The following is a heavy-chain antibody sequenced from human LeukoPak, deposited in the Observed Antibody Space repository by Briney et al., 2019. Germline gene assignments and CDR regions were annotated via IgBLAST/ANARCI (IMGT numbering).Heavy chain of an antibody. D-gene: IGHD5-12*01. J-gene: IGHJ4*02. Sequence: GGSLRLSCAASGFTFSSYTINWVRQAPGKGLEWVAFIRYDGSNKYYADSVKGRFTISRDNSKNTLYLQMNSLRAEDTAVYYCAKRGNSGYDLDYWGQGTLVTVSS. CDR3: AKRGNSGYDLDY. CDR2: IRYDGSNK. CDR1: GFTFSSYT. V-gene: IGHV3-30*02.